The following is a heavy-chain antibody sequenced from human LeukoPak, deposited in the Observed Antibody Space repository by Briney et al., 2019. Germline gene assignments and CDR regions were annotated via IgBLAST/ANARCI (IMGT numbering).Heavy chain of an antibody. V-gene: IGHV4-59*11. CDR3: ARGGWSLDY. J-gene: IGHJ4*02. CDR2: IYYSGTT. D-gene: IGHD6-19*01. CDR1: GGSISPHY. Sequence: SETLSLTCSVSGGSISPHYWSWIRQPPGKGLEWIGYIYYSGTTNYNPSLKSRVTISVDTSKKQFSLKLSSVTGADTAVYYCARGGWSLDYWGQGTLVTVSS.